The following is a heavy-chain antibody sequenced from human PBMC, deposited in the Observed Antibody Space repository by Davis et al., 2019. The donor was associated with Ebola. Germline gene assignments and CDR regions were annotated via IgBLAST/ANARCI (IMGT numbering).Heavy chain of an antibody. Sequence: AASVKVSCKASGYTFTSYGISWVRQAPGQGLEWMGIINPSGGSTSYAQKFQGRVTMTRDTSTSTVYMELSSLRSEDTAVYYCAREGRGLRFEGPLDYWGQGTLVTVSS. CDR1: GYTFTSYG. V-gene: IGHV1-46*01. CDR3: AREGRGLRFEGPLDY. J-gene: IGHJ4*02. CDR2: INPSGGST. D-gene: IGHD5-12*01.